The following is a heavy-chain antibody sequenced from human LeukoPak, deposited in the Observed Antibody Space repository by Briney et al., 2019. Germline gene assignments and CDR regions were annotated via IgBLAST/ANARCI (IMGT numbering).Heavy chain of an antibody. D-gene: IGHD4-23*01. CDR2: IYHSGST. Sequence: PSETLSLTCTVSGYSISSGYYWGWIRQPPGKGLEWIRSIYHSGSTYYNPSLKSRVTLSVDTSKNLFSLKLSSVTAADTAVYYCATYYGGNSCFDYWGQGTLVTVSS. CDR3: ATYYGGNSCFDY. J-gene: IGHJ4*02. V-gene: IGHV4-38-2*02. CDR1: GYSISSGYY.